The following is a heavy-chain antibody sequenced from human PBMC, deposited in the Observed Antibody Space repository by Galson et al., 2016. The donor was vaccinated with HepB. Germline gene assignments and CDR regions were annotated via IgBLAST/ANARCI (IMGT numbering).Heavy chain of an antibody. J-gene: IGHJ4*02. D-gene: IGHD2-21*02. CDR1: GGSISSHY. CDR2: IYFSGNT. Sequence: SETLSLTCTVSGGSISSHYWSWIRQPPGKGLEWIRYIYFSGNTNYNPSLRSRVTISVDTSKNQFSLKLSSVTAADTAVYYCASQISTDCGGGCYLFDYWGQGTLVTVYS. CDR3: ASQISTDCGGGCYLFDY. V-gene: IGHV4-59*11.